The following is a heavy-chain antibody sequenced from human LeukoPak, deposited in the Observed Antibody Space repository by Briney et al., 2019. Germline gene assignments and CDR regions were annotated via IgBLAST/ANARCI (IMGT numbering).Heavy chain of an antibody. CDR2: INHSGST. J-gene: IGHJ4*02. CDR1: GGSFSGYY. Sequence: SETLSLTCAAYGGSFSGYYWSWIRQPPGKGLEWIGEINHSGSTNYNPSLKSRVTISVDTSKNQFSLKLSSVTAADTAVYYCARSPYYYDSSGYYYFDYWGQGTLVTVSS. D-gene: IGHD3-22*01. CDR3: ARSPYYYDSSGYYYFDY. V-gene: IGHV4-34*01.